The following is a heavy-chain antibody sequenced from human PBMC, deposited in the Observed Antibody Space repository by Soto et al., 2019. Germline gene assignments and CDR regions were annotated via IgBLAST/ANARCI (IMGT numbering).Heavy chain of an antibody. D-gene: IGHD3-10*01. Sequence: PSETLSLTCAVYGGSFSGYYWSWIRQPPGKGLEWIGEINHSGSTNYNPSLKSRVTISVDTSKNQFSLKLSSVTAADTAVDYCARDAWGSGMDVWGQGTTVTFSS. CDR3: ARDAWGSGMDV. V-gene: IGHV4-34*01. J-gene: IGHJ6*02. CDR2: INHSGST. CDR1: GGSFSGYY.